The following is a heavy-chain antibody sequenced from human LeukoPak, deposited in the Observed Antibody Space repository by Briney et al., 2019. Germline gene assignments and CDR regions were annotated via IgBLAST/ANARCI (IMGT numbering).Heavy chain of an antibody. CDR1: GYTFTSYG. V-gene: IGHV1-18*01. D-gene: IGHD2/OR15-2a*01. CDR2: ISAYNGNT. CDR3: AREGHIVIPGDYYYYFMDV. J-gene: IGHJ6*03. Sequence: GASVKVSCKASGYTFTSYGISWVGRAPGQGLEWMEWISAYNGNTNYAQKLQGRVTMTTDTSTSTAYMELRSLRSDDTAVYYCAREGHIVIPGDYYYYFMDVWGKGTAVTVSS.